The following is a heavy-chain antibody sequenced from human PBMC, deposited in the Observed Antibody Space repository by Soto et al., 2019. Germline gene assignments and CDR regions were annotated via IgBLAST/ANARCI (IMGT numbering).Heavy chain of an antibody. J-gene: IGHJ5*01. Sequence: PSETLSLTCTVSGGSISTYYWSWIRQPPGKGLEWIAYIYYNGSTNSNPSLKSRFTISLDTSKNQFSLKLTFVTAADTAVYYCTRGHWALDSWAQGTLVTSPQ. CDR3: TRGHWALDS. CDR1: GGSISTYY. D-gene: IGHD3-16*01. CDR2: IYYNGST. V-gene: IGHV4-59*01.